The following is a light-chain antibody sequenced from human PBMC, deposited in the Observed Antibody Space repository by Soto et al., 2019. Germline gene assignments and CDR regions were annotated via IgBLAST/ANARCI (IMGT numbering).Light chain of an antibody. J-gene: IGLJ2*01. CDR2: EVS. CDR1: SSDVGSYNL. Sequence: QSVLTQPASVSGSPGQSITISCTGTSSDVGSYNLVSWYQQHPGKAPKLMIYEVSKRPSGVSNRFSGSKSGNTVSLTISGLQAEDEADYYCCSYVGSSSVVFGGGTKLTVL. V-gene: IGLV2-23*02. CDR3: CSYVGSSSVV.